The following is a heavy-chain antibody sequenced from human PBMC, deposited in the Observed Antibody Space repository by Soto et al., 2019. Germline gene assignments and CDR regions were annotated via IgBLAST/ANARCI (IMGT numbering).Heavy chain of an antibody. D-gene: IGHD3-10*02. V-gene: IGHV1-69*02. CDR2: IIPILGIA. Sequence: RASVGIVGISIINWVRQAPGQGLEWMGRIIPILGIANYAQKFQGRVTITTDKSTSTAYMELSSLRSEDTAVYYCASSVEYVEGPFDYWGQGTLVTVS. CDR1: VGIVGISI. J-gene: IGHJ4*02. CDR3: ASSVEYVEGPFDY.